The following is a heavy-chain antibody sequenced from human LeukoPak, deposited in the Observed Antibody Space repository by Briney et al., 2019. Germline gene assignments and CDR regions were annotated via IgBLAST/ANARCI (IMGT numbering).Heavy chain of an antibody. CDR3: ARDRPEYCSGGSCYFVY. CDR1: GGSISSSSYY. V-gene: IGHV4-39*07. D-gene: IGHD2-15*01. CDR2: IYYSGST. J-gene: IGHJ4*02. Sequence: SETLSLTCTVSGGSISSSSYYWGWIRQPPGKGLEWIGSIYYSGSTYYNPSLKSRVTISVDTSKNQFSLKLSSVTAADTAVYYCARDRPEYCSGGSCYFVYWGQGTLVTVSS.